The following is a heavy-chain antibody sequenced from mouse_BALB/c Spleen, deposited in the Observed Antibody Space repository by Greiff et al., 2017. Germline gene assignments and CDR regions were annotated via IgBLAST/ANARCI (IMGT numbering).Heavy chain of an antibody. CDR1: GFTFSSFG. D-gene: IGHD2-4*01. CDR3: TRDLYDYDAYFDY. V-gene: IGHV5-17*02. CDR2: ISSGSSTI. J-gene: IGHJ2*01. Sequence: EVQRVESGGGLVQPGGSRKLSCAASGFTFSSFGMHWVRQAPEKGLEWVAYISSGSSTIYYADTVKGRFTISRDNPNNTLFLQMSSLKSEDTAMYYCTRDLYDYDAYFDYWGQGTTLTVSS.